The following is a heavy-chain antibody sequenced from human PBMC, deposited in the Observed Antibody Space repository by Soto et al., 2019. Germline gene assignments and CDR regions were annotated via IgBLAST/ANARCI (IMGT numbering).Heavy chain of an antibody. J-gene: IGHJ5*02. Sequence: GASVKVSCKASGYTFTSYEISWVRQAPGQGLEWMGWISTYNGNTNYAQKLQGRVTMTTDTSTSTAYMELRSLRSDDTAVYYCARGFRVAATRWWFDPWGQGTLVTVSS. D-gene: IGHD2-15*01. V-gene: IGHV1-18*01. CDR2: ISTYNGNT. CDR3: ARGFRVAATRWWFDP. CDR1: GYTFTSYE.